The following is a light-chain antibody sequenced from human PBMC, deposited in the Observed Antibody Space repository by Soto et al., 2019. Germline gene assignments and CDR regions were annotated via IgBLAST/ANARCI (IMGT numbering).Light chain of an antibody. CDR3: VLSLPRGGWE. J-gene: IGLJ3*02. Sequence: QTVVTQEPSFSVSPGGTVTLTCGLTSGSVSTSNYPSWYQQTPGQTPRTLIYSTNFRSSGVPDRFSGSILGNKAALTISGAQADDESDYYCVLSLPRGGWEFGGGTKLTVL. CDR1: SGSVSTSNY. V-gene: IGLV8-61*01. CDR2: STN.